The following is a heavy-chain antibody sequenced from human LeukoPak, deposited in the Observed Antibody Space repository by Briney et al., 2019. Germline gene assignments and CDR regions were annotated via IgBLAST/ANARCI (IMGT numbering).Heavy chain of an antibody. D-gene: IGHD6-19*01. J-gene: IGHJ6*02. Sequence: ASVKVSCKASGYTFTGYYMHWVRQAPGQGLEWMGWINPNSGGTNYAQKFQGRVTMTRDTSISTAYMELSRLRSDDTAVYYCARDLAVAGDYYYYGTDVWGQGTTVTVSS. CDR1: GYTFTGYY. CDR3: ARDLAVAGDYYYYGTDV. V-gene: IGHV1-2*02. CDR2: INPNSGGT.